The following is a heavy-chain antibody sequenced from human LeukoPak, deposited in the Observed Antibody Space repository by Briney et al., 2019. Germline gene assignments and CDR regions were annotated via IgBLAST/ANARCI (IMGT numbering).Heavy chain of an antibody. J-gene: IGHJ6*03. CDR2: IYTSGST. Sequence: PSETLSLTCTVSGGSISSGSYYWSWIRQPAGKGLEWIGRIYTSGSTNYNPSLKSRVTISVDTSKNQFSLKLSSVTAADTAVYYCARAERLYYYYYMDVWGKGTTVTVSS. CDR3: ARAERLYYYYYMDV. V-gene: IGHV4-61*02. CDR1: GGSISSGSYY.